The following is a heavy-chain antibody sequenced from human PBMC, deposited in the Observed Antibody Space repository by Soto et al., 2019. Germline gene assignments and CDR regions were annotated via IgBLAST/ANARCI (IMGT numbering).Heavy chain of an antibody. V-gene: IGHV3-23*01. CDR3: AKTNTIFGVVTPQFDY. CDR2: ISGSGGST. CDR1: GFTFSSYA. Sequence: EVQLLESGGGLVQPGGSLRLSCAASGFTFSSYAMSWVRQAPGKGLEWVSAISGSGGSTYYADSVKGRFTISRDNSKNTLYLQMNSLRAEDTAVYYCAKTNTIFGVVTPQFDYWGQGTLVTVSS. D-gene: IGHD3-3*01. J-gene: IGHJ4*02.